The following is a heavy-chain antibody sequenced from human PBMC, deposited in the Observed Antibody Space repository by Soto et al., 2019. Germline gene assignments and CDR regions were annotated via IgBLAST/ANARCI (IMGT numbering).Heavy chain of an antibody. CDR1: GASVNTGDYY. D-gene: IGHD1-7*01. V-gene: IGHV4-30-4*01. CDR3: VGTGTTDDF. J-gene: IGHJ1*01. CDR2: IFYSGDT. Sequence: VQPQGSGPGLLKPSQTLSLTCTVSGASVNTGDYYWSYIRQPPGKGLEWLGYIFYSGDTYYNPSLKSRATISLNTSRNQFSLTLTSVTDADTALYYCVGTGTTDDFWGQGTLVTVSS.